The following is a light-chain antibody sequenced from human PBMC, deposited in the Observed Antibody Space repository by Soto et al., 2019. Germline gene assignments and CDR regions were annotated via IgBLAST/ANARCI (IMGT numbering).Light chain of an antibody. J-gene: IGLJ3*02. CDR3: GAWDDSLSGWV. V-gene: IGLV1-47*01. Sequence: QSVLTQPPSASETPGQRVTISCSGSSSNIGSNHVYWYQHLPGTAPKLLIYRNYLRPSRVPVRFSASKSATSASLAISGLRSDDEADYYCGAWDDSLSGWVFGGGTKLTVL. CDR1: SSNIGSNH. CDR2: RNY.